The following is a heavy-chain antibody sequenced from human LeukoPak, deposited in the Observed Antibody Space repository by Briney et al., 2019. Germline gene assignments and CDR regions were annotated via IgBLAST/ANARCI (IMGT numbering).Heavy chain of an antibody. CDR1: GYTFTGYY. CDR2: INPNSGGT. D-gene: IGHD3-22*01. J-gene: IGHJ4*02. CDR3: ARSGVEYYYDSSGYYTTHFDY. Sequence: ASVKVSCKASGYTFTGYYMHWVRQAPGQGLEWMGWINPNSGGTNYAQKFQGRVTMTRDTSISTAYMELSRLRSDDTAVYDCARSGVEYYYDSSGYYTTHFDYWGQGTLVTVSS. V-gene: IGHV1-2*02.